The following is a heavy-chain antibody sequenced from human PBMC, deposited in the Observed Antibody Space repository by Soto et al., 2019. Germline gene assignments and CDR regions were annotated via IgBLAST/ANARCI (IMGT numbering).Heavy chain of an antibody. D-gene: IGHD3-10*01. CDR3: AREGKYYGSGSYYKPFDY. Sequence: GGSLRLSCAASGFPFSNYAMHWVRQTPGKGLEWVAVISYDGSNKYYADSVKGRFTISRDNAKNSLYLQMNSLRAEDTAVYYCAREGKYYGSGSYYKPFDYWGQGTLVTV. V-gene: IGHV3-30-3*01. CDR1: GFPFSNYA. J-gene: IGHJ4*02. CDR2: ISYDGSNK.